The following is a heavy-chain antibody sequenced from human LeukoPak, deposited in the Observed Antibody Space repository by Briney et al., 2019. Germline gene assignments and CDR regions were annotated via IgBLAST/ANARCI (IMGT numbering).Heavy chain of an antibody. CDR1: GFTFSRYS. Sequence: GGSLRLSCAASGFTFSRYSMNWVRQAPGKGLEWVPSISSSSSYIYYADSVKGRFTISRDNAKNSLYLQMNSLRAEDTAVYYCARVQGGYYDSSGYFPHPNNYWGQGTLVTVSS. CDR3: ARVQGGYYDSSGYFPHPNNY. J-gene: IGHJ4*02. V-gene: IGHV3-21*01. CDR2: ISSSSSYI. D-gene: IGHD3-22*01.